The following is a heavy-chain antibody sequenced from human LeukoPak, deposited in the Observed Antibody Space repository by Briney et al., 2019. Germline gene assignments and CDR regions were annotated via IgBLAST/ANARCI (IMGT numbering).Heavy chain of an antibody. V-gene: IGHV3-23*01. Sequence: PGGSLRLSCAASGFTFSSYAMSWVRQAPGKGLEWVSAISGSGGSTYYADSVKGRFTISRDNSKNTLYLQMNSLRAEDTAVYYCAKGDTPGGYYYGDYWGQGTLVTVSS. CDR3: AKGDTPGGYYYGDY. J-gene: IGHJ4*02. D-gene: IGHD1-26*01. CDR1: GFTFSSYA. CDR2: ISGSGGST.